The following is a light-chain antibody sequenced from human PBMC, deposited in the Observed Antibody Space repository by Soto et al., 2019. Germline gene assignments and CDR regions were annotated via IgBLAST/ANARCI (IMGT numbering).Light chain of an antibody. CDR2: KVS. Sequence: DVVMTQSPLSLPVTLGQPASISCRSSQSLVHSNGNTYLTWFQQRPGQSPRRLIEKVSNRDSGVPDRCSGSGSGSVFTLKISRVEAEDVGVYYCMQGTYWPTFGQGTRLEIK. J-gene: IGKJ5*01. CDR3: MQGTYWPT. V-gene: IGKV2-30*02. CDR1: QSLVHSNGNTY.